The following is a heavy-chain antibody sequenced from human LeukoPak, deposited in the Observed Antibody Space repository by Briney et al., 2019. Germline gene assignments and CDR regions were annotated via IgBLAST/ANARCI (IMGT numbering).Heavy chain of an antibody. Sequence: GGSLRLSCAASGFTFSSYAMSWVRQAPGKGLEWVSAISGSGGSTYYADSVKGRFTISRDNSKNTLYLQMNSLRSEDTAAYYCARDLIGHDAGTGSFDYWGQGTLVTVSS. CDR1: GFTFSSYA. V-gene: IGHV3-23*01. J-gene: IGHJ4*02. D-gene: IGHD6-13*01. CDR2: ISGSGGST. CDR3: ARDLIGHDAGTGSFDY.